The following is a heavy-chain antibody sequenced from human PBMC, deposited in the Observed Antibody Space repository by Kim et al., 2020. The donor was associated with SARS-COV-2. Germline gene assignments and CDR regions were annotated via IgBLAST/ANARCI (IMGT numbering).Heavy chain of an antibody. Sequence: SETLSLTCTVSGGSISSYYWSWIRQPPGKGLEWIGYIYYSGSTNYNPSLKSRVTISVDTSKNQFSLKLSSVTAADTAVYYCARDGRPDGMDVWGQGTTVTVSS. CDR1: GGSISSYY. V-gene: IGHV4-59*13. CDR3: ARDGRPDGMDV. J-gene: IGHJ6*02. D-gene: IGHD2-15*01. CDR2: IYYSGST.